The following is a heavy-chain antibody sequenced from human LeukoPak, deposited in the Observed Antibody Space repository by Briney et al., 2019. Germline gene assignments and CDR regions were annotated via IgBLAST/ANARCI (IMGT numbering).Heavy chain of an antibody. CDR2: IRYDGSNK. CDR1: GFTFSGSG. CDR3: ARDYDFWSGYYSPTRGYFGY. V-gene: IGHV3-30*02. Sequence: PGGSLRLSCAASGFTFSGSGMHWVRQAPGKGLEWVTFIRYDGSNKYYTDSVKGRFTISRDNSKNTLYRQMDSLRAEDTAVYYCARDYDFWSGYYSPTRGYFGYWGQGTLVTVSS. D-gene: IGHD3-3*01. J-gene: IGHJ4*02.